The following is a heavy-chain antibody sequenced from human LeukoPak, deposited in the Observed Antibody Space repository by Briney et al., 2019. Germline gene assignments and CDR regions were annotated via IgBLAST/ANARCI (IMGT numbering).Heavy chain of an antibody. CDR3: ARDFASDYGDPCAFDI. CDR2: IYSGGST. J-gene: IGHJ3*02. Sequence: GGSLRLSCAASGFTVSSNYMSWVRQAPGKGLEWVSVIYSGGSTYYADSVKGRFTISRDNAKNSLYLQMNSLRAEDTAVYYCARDFASDYGDPCAFDIWGQGTMVTVSS. D-gene: IGHD4-17*01. CDR1: GFTVSSNY. V-gene: IGHV3-53*01.